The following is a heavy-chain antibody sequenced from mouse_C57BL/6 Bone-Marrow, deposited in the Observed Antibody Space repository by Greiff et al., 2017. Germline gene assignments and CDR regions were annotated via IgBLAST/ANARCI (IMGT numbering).Heavy chain of an antibody. J-gene: IGHJ2*01. D-gene: IGHD1-1*01. V-gene: IGHV1-19*01. Sequence: VQLQQSGPVLVKPGASVKMSCKASGYTFTDYYMNWVKQSHGKSLEWIGVINPYNGGTSYNQKFKGKATLTVDTSSSTAYMELNSLTSEDSAVYYCARSGFYYGSRLDYWGQGTTLTVSS. CDR3: ARSGFYYGSRLDY. CDR2: INPYNGGT. CDR1: GYTFTDYY.